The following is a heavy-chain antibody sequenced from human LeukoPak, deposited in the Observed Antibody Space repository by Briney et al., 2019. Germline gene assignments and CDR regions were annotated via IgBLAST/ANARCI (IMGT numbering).Heavy chain of an antibody. CDR2: ISGSGGST. V-gene: IGHV3-23*01. CDR1: YDSVSDYF. D-gene: IGHD7-27*01. Sequence: HPSETLSLTCTVSYDSVSDYFWSWIRQPPGKGLEWVSAISGSGGSTYYADSVKGRFTISRDNSKNTLYLQMNSLRAEDTAVYYCAKSLGTGERDFDYWGQGTLVTVSS. J-gene: IGHJ4*02. CDR3: AKSLGTGERDFDY.